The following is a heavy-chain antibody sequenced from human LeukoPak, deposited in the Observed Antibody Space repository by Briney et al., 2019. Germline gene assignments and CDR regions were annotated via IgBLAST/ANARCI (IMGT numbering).Heavy chain of an antibody. V-gene: IGHV3-30*03. Sequence: GGSLRLSCAASGFTFSSYGMHWVRQAPGKGLEWVAVISYDGSNKYYADSVKGRFTISRDNSKNTLYLQMNSLRDEDTAVYYCAREQAYYYDSSGTALTAEIKYYFDYWGQGTLVTVSS. D-gene: IGHD3-22*01. J-gene: IGHJ4*02. CDR3: AREQAYYYDSSGTALTAEIKYYFDY. CDR2: ISYDGSNK. CDR1: GFTFSSYG.